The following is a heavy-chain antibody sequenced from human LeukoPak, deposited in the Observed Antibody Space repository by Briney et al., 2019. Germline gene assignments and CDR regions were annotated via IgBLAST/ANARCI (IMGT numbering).Heavy chain of an antibody. CDR3: ARGGGGYDYVWGSYKPPHWFDP. Sequence: SETLSLTCTVSGGSISSYYWSWIRQPAGKGLEWIGRIYTSGSTNYNPSLKSRVTMSVDTSKNQFSLKLSSVTAADTAVYYCARGGGGYDYVWGSYKPPHWFDPWGQGTLVTASS. CDR2: IYTSGST. V-gene: IGHV4-4*07. J-gene: IGHJ5*02. D-gene: IGHD3-16*01. CDR1: GGSISSYY.